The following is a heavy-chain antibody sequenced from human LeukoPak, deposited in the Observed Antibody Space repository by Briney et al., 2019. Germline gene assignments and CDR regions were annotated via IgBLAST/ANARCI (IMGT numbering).Heavy chain of an antibody. D-gene: IGHD3-10*01. V-gene: IGHV4-59*01. CDR2: IYYSGST. J-gene: IGHJ4*02. Sequence: SETLSLTCTVSGGSISSYYWSWIRQPPGKGLEWIGYIYYSGSTNYNPSLKSRVTISVDTSKNQFSLKLSSVTAADTAVYYCARSRLWFGELLCYFDYWGQGTLVTVSS. CDR1: GGSISSYY. CDR3: ARSRLWFGELLCYFDY.